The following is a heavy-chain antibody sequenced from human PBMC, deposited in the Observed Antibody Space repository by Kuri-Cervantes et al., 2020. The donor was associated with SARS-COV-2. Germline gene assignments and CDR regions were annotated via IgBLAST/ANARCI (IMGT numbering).Heavy chain of an antibody. V-gene: IGHV3-21*01. CDR1: RFTFNTYA. Sequence: GGSLRLSCTASRFTFNTYAMSWVRQAPGKGLEWVSSISSSSSYIYYADSVKGRFTISRDNAKNSLYLQMNSLRAEDTAVYYCARVTTVTEGYWGQGTLVTVSS. CDR2: ISSSSSYI. D-gene: IGHD4-11*01. CDR3: ARVTTVTEGY. J-gene: IGHJ4*02.